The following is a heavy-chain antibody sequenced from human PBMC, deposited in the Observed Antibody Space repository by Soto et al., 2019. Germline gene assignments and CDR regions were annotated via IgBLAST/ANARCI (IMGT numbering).Heavy chain of an antibody. D-gene: IGHD2-15*01. CDR1: GAAVSGGGQY. V-gene: IGHV4-31*03. Sequence: QVHLQESGPGLLKPSQTLSLTCTVSGAAVSGGGQYWNWVRQLPGKGLEWIGYIYYIGSTDYNPSLKSRVTISFDTSKNQFSLKLISVTAADTAVYYCARERVLGDGGGFDVWGQGTTVTVSS. J-gene: IGHJ6*02. CDR2: IYYIGST. CDR3: ARERVLGDGGGFDV.